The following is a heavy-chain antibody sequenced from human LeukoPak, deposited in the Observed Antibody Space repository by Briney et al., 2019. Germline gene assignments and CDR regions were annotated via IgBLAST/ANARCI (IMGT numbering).Heavy chain of an antibody. J-gene: IGHJ4*02. CDR2: IYSGGST. Sequence: GGSLRLSCAASGFTVNSNYMSWVRHAPGKGLEWVSVIYSGGSTYYADSVKGRFTISRDISKNTLFLQMNALRAEDTAVYYCATHSGGYWGQGTLVTVSS. D-gene: IGHD3-16*01. V-gene: IGHV3-66*01. CDR1: GFTVNSNY. CDR3: ATHSGGY.